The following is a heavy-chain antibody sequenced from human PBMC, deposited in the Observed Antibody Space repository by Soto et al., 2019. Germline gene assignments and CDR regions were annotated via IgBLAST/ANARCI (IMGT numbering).Heavy chain of an antibody. CDR1: GFTFSSYA. CDR3: AKDPTRQQPPYLDPSYYFDY. CDR2: ISGSGGST. Sequence: GGSLRLSCAASGFTFSSYAMSWVRQAPGKGLEWVSAISGSGGSTYYADSVKGRFTISRDNSKNTLYLQMNSLRAEDTAVYYCAKDPTRQQPPYLDPSYYFDYWGQGTLVTVSS. D-gene: IGHD6-13*01. V-gene: IGHV3-23*01. J-gene: IGHJ4*02.